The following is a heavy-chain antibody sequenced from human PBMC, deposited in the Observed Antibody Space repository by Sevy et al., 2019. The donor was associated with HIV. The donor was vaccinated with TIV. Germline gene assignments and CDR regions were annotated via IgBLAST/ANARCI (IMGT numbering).Heavy chain of an antibody. J-gene: IGHJ6*02. CDR3: AKLVVPAASNDDILTGYPDLRVNYGMDV. D-gene: IGHD3-9*01. CDR1: GFTFSDYA. CDR2: IWYDGSNK. V-gene: IGHV3-30*02. Sequence: GGSLRLSCAASGFTFSDYAIHWVRQAPGKGLEWVAFIWYDGSNKYYTDFVKGRFAISRNSSKNTLYLQMNSLRVEDTAVYYCAKLVVPAASNDDILTGYPDLRVNYGMDVWGQGTTVTVSS.